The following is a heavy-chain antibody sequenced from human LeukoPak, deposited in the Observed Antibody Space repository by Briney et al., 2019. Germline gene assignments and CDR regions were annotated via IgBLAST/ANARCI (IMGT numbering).Heavy chain of an antibody. CDR3: ASEPPQDYYYYYMDV. Sequence: GGSLRLSCAASGFTFTSYAMNWVRQAPGKGLEWVSTISDSSGSTYYADSVKGRFTISRDNAKNSLYLQMNSLRAEDTAVYYCASEPPQDYYYYYMDVWGKGTTVTVSS. J-gene: IGHJ6*03. CDR2: ISDSSGST. V-gene: IGHV3-23*01. CDR1: GFTFTSYA.